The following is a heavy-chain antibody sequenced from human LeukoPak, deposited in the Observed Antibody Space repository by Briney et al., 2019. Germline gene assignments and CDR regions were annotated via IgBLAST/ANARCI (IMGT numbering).Heavy chain of an antibody. D-gene: IGHD5-18*01. CDR2: LSGTGRST. V-gene: IGHV3-23*01. CDR1: GFSFSSYA. CDR3: AKEGGYSYGYYYYAMDV. Sequence: PGGSLRLSCAASGFSFSSYAMSWVRQAPGKGLEWVSALSGTGRSTYYADSVRGRFTISRDNSKNTLFLQVNSLRAEDTAVYYCAKEGGYSYGYYYYAMDVWGQGTTVTVSS. J-gene: IGHJ6*02.